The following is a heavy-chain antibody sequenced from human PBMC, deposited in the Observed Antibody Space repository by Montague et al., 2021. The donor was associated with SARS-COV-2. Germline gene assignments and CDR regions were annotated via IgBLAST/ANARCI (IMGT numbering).Heavy chain of an antibody. J-gene: IGHJ6*03. D-gene: IGHD1-14*01. CDR2: TYYRSRWFN. Sequence: CAIPGDSVSSNSAAWNWIRQSPSRGLEWLGRTYYRSRWFNDYAVSIRSRITINPDTSKNQFSLQLNSVTPEDTAVYYCARATEWRGYYYYYYMDVWGKGTTVTVSS. V-gene: IGHV6-1*01. CDR3: ARATEWRGYYYYYYMDV. CDR1: GDSVSSNSAA.